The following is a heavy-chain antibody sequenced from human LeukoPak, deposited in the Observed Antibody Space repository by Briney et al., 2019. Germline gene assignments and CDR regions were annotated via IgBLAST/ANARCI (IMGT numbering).Heavy chain of an antibody. J-gene: IGHJ4*02. CDR3: ARGQGDSSSWYTLYYFDY. CDR1: GGAFSSYA. D-gene: IGHD6-13*01. CDR2: IIPILGIA. Sequence: SVKVSCKASGGAFSSYAISWVRQAPGQGLEWMGRIIPILGIANYAQKFQGRVTITADRSTSTAYMELSSLRSEDTAVYYCARGQGDSSSWYTLYYFDYWGQGTLVTVSS. V-gene: IGHV1-69*04.